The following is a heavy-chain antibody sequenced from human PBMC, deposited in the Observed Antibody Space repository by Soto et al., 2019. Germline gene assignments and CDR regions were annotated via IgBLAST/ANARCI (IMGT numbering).Heavy chain of an antibody. CDR1: GASSRNYY. CDR2: VYTPDYT. CDR3: ASSAGHPGDFFYYNGMDV. D-gene: IGHD3-10*01. V-gene: IGHV4-4*08. J-gene: IGHJ6*02. Sequence: AETRARTCSVAGASSRNYYGHWVRQRPGKGLECMGYVYTPDYTRYNSSLKSRVTISVDTSKSQFSLRLNSVTAADTAVYYCASSAGHPGDFFYYNGMDVWGQGTTVTV.